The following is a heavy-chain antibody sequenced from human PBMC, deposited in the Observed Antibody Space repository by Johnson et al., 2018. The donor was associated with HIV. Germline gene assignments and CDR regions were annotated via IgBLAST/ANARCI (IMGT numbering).Heavy chain of an antibody. D-gene: IGHD2-2*01. CDR1: GFSFDDYA. J-gene: IGHJ3*02. CDR3: ARDRCSSTSCIDAFDI. Sequence: VRLVESGGGLVQPGRSLRLSCAASGFSFDDYAMHWVRQAPGKGLEWVSGISWNSGTIDYADSVKGRFTISRDNAKNSLYLQMNSQRAEDTAVYYCARDRCSSTSCIDAFDIWGQGTMVTVSS. CDR2: ISWNSGTI. V-gene: IGHV3-9*01.